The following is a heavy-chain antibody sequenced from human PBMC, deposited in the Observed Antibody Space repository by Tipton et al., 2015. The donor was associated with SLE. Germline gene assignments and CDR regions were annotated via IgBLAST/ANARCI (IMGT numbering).Heavy chain of an antibody. Sequence: TLSLTCTVSGGSISSHYWSWIRQPPGKGLEWIGYIYYSGSTNYNPSLKSRVTISVDTSKNQFSLKLSSVTAADTAVYYCARALDDYIAFDIWGQGTMVTVSS. CDR2: IYYSGST. V-gene: IGHV4-59*08. J-gene: IGHJ3*02. CDR1: GGSISSHY. D-gene: IGHD4-11*01. CDR3: ARALDDYIAFDI.